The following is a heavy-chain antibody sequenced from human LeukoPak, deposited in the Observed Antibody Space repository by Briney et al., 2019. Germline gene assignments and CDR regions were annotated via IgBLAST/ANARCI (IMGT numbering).Heavy chain of an antibody. D-gene: IGHD1-1*01. J-gene: IGHJ4*02. V-gene: IGHV3-53*01. CDR1: GFTFSRNY. Sequence: PGGSLRLSCAASGFTFSRNYMSWVRQAPGKGLESVSVIYSGGSTYYADSVNGRFTISRDNSKNTLYLQMNSLRAEDTAVYYCAREVTGTGDYFDYWGQGTLVTVSS. CDR2: IYSGGST. CDR3: AREVTGTGDYFDY.